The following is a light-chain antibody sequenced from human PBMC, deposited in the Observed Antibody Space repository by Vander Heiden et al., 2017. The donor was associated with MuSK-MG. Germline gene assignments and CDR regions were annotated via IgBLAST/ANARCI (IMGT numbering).Light chain of an antibody. CDR3: QSYDSSLSGTVV. J-gene: IGLJ2*01. Sequence: QSVLTQPPSVSGAPGPRVTIPCTGSSSNIGAGYDVHWYQQLPGTAPKLLIYGNSNRPSGVPDRFSGSKSGTSASLAITGLQAEDEADYYCQSYDSSLSGTVVFGGGTKLTVL. V-gene: IGLV1-40*01. CDR1: SSNIGAGYD. CDR2: GNS.